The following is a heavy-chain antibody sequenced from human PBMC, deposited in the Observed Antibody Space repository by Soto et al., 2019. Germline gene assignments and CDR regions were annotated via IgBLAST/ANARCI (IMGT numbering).Heavy chain of an antibody. Sequence: LSCAASGFTFANYAMNWVRRAPGKRLEWVSTIHKSGSRTYYADSVKGRFTISRDNSKSILYLHMNTLRAEDTAVYYCAKEIDDYYDSSHNLDSWGQGTLVTVSS. D-gene: IGHD3-22*01. J-gene: IGHJ4*02. V-gene: IGHV3-23*05. CDR3: AKEIDDYYDSSHNLDS. CDR1: GFTFANYA. CDR2: IHKSGSRT.